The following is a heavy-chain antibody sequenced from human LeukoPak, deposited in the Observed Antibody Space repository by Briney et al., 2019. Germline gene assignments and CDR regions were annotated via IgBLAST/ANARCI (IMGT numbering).Heavy chain of an antibody. J-gene: IGHJ5*02. D-gene: IGHD6-13*01. CDR1: GGSISSGDYY. CDR2: IYYSGST. V-gene: IGHV4-30-4*08. CDR3: ARDIAAAGNNWFDP. Sequence: TSQTLSLTCTVSGGSISSGDYYWSWIRQPPGKGLEWIGYIYYSGSTYYNPSLKSRVTISVDTSKNQFSLKLSSVTAADKAVYYCARDIAAAGNNWFDPWGQGTLVTVSS.